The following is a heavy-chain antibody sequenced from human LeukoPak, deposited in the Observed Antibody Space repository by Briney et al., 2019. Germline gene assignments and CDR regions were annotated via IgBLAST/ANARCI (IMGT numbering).Heavy chain of an antibody. CDR2: IDPSDSYT. V-gene: IGHV5-10-1*01. Sequence: GESLKISCNGSGYXFTSYWISWVRQMPGKGLEWMGRIDPSDSYTNYSPSFQGHVTISADKSISTAYLQWSSLKASDTAMYYCARHRTLRAPVDAFDIWGQGTMVTVSS. CDR1: GYXFTSYW. CDR3: ARHRTLRAPVDAFDI. J-gene: IGHJ3*02.